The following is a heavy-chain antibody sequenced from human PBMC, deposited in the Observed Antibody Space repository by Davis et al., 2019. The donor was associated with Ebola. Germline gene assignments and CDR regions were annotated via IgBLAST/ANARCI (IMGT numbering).Heavy chain of an antibody. CDR1: GFSVSSYW. CDR3: ATGGTWINLWISFDYGMDV. D-gene: IGHD5-12*01. V-gene: IGHV3-74*01. Sequence: HTGGSLRLSCAASGFSVSSYWMHWVRQVPGKGLVWVSRMNEDGSRIDYVDSVRGRFTISRDNAKNSLYLQMNSLRGEDTAVYYCATGGTWINLWISFDYGMDVWGQGTTVTVSS. CDR2: MNEDGSRI. J-gene: IGHJ6*02.